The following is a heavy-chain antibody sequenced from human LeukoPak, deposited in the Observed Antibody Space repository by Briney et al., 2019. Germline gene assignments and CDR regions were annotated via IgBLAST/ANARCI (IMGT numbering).Heavy chain of an antibody. CDR2: ISSSGSYI. V-gene: IGHV3-21*01. CDR3: ARSQSGTLRAGRY. J-gene: IGHJ4*02. CDR1: GFTFSSYS. Sequence: GGSLRLSCAASGFTFSSYSMNWVRQAPGKGLEWVSSISSSGSYIYYADSVKGRFTISRDNAKNSLYLQMNSLRAEDTAVYYCARSQSGTLRAGRYWGQGTLVTVSS. D-gene: IGHD2-2*01.